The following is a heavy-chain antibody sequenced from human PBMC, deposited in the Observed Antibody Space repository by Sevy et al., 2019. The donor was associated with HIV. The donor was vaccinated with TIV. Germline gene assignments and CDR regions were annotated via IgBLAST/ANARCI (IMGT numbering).Heavy chain of an antibody. CDR1: GGSFSGYY. Sequence: SETLSLTCAVYGGSFSGYYWSWIRQPPGKGLEWIGEINHSGSTNYNPSLKSRVTISVDTSKNQFSLKLSSVTAADTAVYYCARAGSYYYGMDVWGQGTTVTVSS. V-gene: IGHV4-34*01. CDR2: INHSGST. CDR3: ARAGSYYYGMDV. J-gene: IGHJ6*02.